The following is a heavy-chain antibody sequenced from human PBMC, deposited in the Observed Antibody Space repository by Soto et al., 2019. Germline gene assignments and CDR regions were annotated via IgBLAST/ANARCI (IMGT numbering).Heavy chain of an antibody. D-gene: IGHD6-19*01. CDR1: GGSVRSGSHY. CDR3: ARDRYSSGWSYGMDV. V-gene: IGHV4-61*01. J-gene: IGHJ6*02. CDR2: IYYTGST. Sequence: SETLSLTCTVSGGSVRSGSHYWSWVRQPPGKGLEWIGYIYYTGSTSYNPSLKSRVTISVDTSKNQFSLKLSSVTAADTAVYYCARDRYSSGWSYGMDVWGQGTTVTVSS.